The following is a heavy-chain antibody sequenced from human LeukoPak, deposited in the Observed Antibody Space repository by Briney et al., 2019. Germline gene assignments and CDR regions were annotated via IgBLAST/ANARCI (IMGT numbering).Heavy chain of an antibody. Sequence: ASVKVPCKASGYTFTSYDINWVRQATGQGLEWMGWMNPNSSNTGYAQKFQGRVTITRNTPISTAYMELSSLRSEDTAVYYCARGRRVGAWRDFDPWGQGTLVTVSS. CDR2: MNPNSSNT. CDR1: GYTFTSYD. CDR3: ARGRRVGAWRDFDP. D-gene: IGHD1-26*01. J-gene: IGHJ5*02. V-gene: IGHV1-8*03.